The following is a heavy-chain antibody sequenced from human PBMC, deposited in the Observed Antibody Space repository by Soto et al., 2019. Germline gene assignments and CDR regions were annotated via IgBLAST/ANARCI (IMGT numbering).Heavy chain of an antibody. D-gene: IGHD5-12*01. CDR3: ARGERRGYSGYDPYFDY. J-gene: IGHJ4*02. V-gene: IGHV6-1*01. CDR1: GDSVSSNSAA. Sequence: PSQTLSLTCAISGDSVSSNSAAWNWIRQSPSRGLEWLGRTYYRSKWYNDYAVSVKSRITINPDTSKNQFSLQLNSVTPEDTAVYYCARGERRGYSGYDPYFDYWGQGTLVTVS. CDR2: TYYRSKWYN.